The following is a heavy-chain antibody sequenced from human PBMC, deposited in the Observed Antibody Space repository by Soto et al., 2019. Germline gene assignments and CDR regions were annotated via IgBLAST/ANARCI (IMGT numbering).Heavy chain of an antibody. CDR3: ARGALYYDFWSGYYGWFDP. CDR1: GYTFTSYY. J-gene: IGHJ5*02. V-gene: IGHV1-8*02. CDR2: MNPNSGNT. Sequence: ASVEVSCKASGYTFTSYYINWVLQATGQGLEWMGWMNPNSGNTGYAQKFQGRVTMTRNTSISTAYMELSSLRSEDTAVYYCARGALYYDFWSGYYGWFDPWGQGTLVTVSS. D-gene: IGHD3-3*01.